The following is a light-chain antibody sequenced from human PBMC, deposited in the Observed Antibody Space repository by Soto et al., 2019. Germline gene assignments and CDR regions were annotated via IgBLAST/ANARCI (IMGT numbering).Light chain of an antibody. CDR3: SSYTSSSTPL. J-gene: IGLJ2*01. CDR1: SSDVGGYNF. Sequence: QSALTQPASVSGSPGQSITISCTGTSSDVGGYNFVSWYQQHPGKAPKLMIYAVSNRPSGVSNRFSGSKSGNTASLTISGLQAEDEADYYCSSYTSSSTPLFGGGTQLTVL. CDR2: AVS. V-gene: IGLV2-14*01.